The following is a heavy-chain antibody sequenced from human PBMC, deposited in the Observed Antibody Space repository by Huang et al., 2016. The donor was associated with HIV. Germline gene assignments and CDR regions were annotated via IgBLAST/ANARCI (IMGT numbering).Heavy chain of an antibody. D-gene: IGHD3-16*01. Sequence: QVQLVQSGAEVKRPGASVKVSCKASGYSFTGHFIHGVRQAPGQGLEWIGRIDPTSGDRNCASRFQGRVSKTRDKSIGTAYMELSGLRSDDTAVFFCAREPWASRVAHYFDYWGPGTLVTVSS. CDR1: GYSFTGHF. CDR2: IDPTSGDR. V-gene: IGHV1-2*06. CDR3: AREPWASRVAHYFDY. J-gene: IGHJ4*02.